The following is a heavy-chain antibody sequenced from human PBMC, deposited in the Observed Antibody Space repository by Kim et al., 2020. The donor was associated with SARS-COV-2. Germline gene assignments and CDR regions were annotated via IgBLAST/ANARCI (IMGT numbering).Heavy chain of an antibody. CDR1: GFTFSSYN. D-gene: IGHD2-21*01. V-gene: IGHV3-48*02. J-gene: IGHJ4*02. CDR3: VRAYCATCYGFAY. CDR2: ITASSKTI. Sequence: GGSLRLSCAASGFTFSSYNMNWVRQAPGKGPEWVSHITASSKTIYYTDSVKGRFTISRDNAKNSVYLQINSLRDEDTALYYCVRAYCATCYGFAYWGQGT.